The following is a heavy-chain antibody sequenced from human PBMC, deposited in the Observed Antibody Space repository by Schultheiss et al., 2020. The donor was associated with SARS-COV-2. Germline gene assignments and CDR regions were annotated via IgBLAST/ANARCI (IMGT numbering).Heavy chain of an antibody. CDR2: IYSGGST. J-gene: IGHJ3*01. Sequence: GGSLRLSCAASGFTVSSYSMNWVRQAPGKGLEWVSVIYSGGSTYYADSVKGRFTISRDNSKNTLYLQMNSLRAEDTAVYYCARDPNYYDSSGYSWGQGTMVTVSS. V-gene: IGHV3-66*01. CDR1: GFTVSSYS. D-gene: IGHD3-22*01. CDR3: ARDPNYYDSSGYS.